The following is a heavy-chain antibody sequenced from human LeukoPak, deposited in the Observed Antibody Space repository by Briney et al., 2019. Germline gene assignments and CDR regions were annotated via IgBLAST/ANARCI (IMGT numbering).Heavy chain of an antibody. CDR3: ARAPSRSGAYFDY. V-gene: IGHV4-59*01. J-gene: IGHJ4*02. D-gene: IGHD2-8*02. Sequence: SETLSLTCTVSGGSISSYYWSWIRQPPGKGLEWIGYIYYSGSTNYNPSLKSRVTISVDTSKNQFSLKLSSVTAADTAVYYCARAPSRSGAYFDYWGQGTLVTVSS. CDR2: IYYSGST. CDR1: GGSISSYY.